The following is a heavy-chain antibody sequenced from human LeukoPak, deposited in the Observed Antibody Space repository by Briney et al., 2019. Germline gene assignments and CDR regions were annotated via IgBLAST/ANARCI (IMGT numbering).Heavy chain of an antibody. CDR1: GFTFSSYG. CDR2: IRYDGSNK. Sequence: GGSLRLSCAASGFTFSSYGMHWVRQAPGKGLEWVAFIRYDGSNKYYADSVRGRFTISRDNSKNTLYMQMNSLRAEDTAVYYCAKAVVIVPTATPFDYWGQGTLVTVSS. V-gene: IGHV3-30*02. J-gene: IGHJ4*02. D-gene: IGHD2-2*01. CDR3: AKAVVIVPTATPFDY.